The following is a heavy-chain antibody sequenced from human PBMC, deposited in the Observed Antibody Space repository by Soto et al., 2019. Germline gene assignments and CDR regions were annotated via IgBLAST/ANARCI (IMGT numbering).Heavy chain of an antibody. J-gene: IGHJ4*02. D-gene: IGHD3-9*01. CDR2: INPNSGGT. CDR1: GYTFTGYY. CDR3: ARPPGYISDWYYFDL. V-gene: IGHV1-2*02. Sequence: ASVKVSCKASGYTFTGYYMHWVRQAPGQGLERMGWINPNSGGTNYAQKFQGRVTMTWDTSLNTAYMELSSLISEDTAVYYCARPPGYISDWYYFDLWGQGTLVTVSS.